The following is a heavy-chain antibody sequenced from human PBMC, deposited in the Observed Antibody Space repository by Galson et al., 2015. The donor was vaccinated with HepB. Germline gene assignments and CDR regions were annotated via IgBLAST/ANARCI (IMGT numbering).Heavy chain of an antibody. D-gene: IGHD3-3*01. CDR2: ISWNSGSI. CDR3: VEDKSGQGVFDM. V-gene: IGHV3-9*01. Sequence: SLRLSCAASGFTFDDYAMHWVRQAPGKGLEWVSGISWNSGSIGYADSVKGRFTISRDNAKDSLFLQMNSLRTEDTALYYCVEDKSGQGVFDMWGQGTMVTVSS. CDR1: GFTFDDYA. J-gene: IGHJ3*02.